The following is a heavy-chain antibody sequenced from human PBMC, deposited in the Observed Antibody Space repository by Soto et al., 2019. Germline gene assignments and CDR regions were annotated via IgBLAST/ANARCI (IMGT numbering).Heavy chain of an antibody. Sequence: SETLSLTCTVSGGSISSSSYYWGWIRQPPGKGLEWIGSIFYSGSTYYNPSLKSRVTISVDTSKNQFSLKLSSVTAADTAVYYCARSPMVRGVINRLNWFDPWGQGTLVTVSS. CDR3: ARSPMVRGVINRLNWFDP. V-gene: IGHV4-39*01. D-gene: IGHD3-10*01. CDR1: GGSISSSSYY. J-gene: IGHJ5*02. CDR2: IFYSGST.